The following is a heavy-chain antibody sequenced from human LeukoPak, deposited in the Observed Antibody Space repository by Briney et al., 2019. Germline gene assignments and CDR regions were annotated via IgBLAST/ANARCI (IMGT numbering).Heavy chain of an antibody. CDR2: INRDGGTT. CDR1: GFTFSSYW. CDR3: ARVRGGSEIYPPVFDP. D-gene: IGHD2-15*01. Sequence: GGSLRLSCAASGFTFSSYWMHWVRQAPGKGLVWVSRINRDGGTTTYADSVKGRFTISRDNSKNTLYLQINSLRVEDTAVYYCARVRGGSEIYPPVFDPWGQGTLVTVSS. J-gene: IGHJ5*02. V-gene: IGHV3-74*01.